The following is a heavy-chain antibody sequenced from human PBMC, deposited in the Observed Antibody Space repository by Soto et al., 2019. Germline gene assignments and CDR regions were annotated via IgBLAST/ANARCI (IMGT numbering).Heavy chain of an antibody. J-gene: IGHJ4*02. V-gene: IGHV3-33*01. CDR2: IWYDGSNK. CDR1: GFTFSSYG. D-gene: IGHD5-12*01. CDR3: ARDVDIVATTPASFDY. Sequence: QVQLVESGGGVVQPGRSLRLSCAASGFTFSSYGMHWVRQAPGKGLEWVAVIWYDGSNKYYADSVKGRFTISRDNSKNTLYLQMNSLRAEDTAVYYCARDVDIVATTPASFDYWGQGTLVTVSS.